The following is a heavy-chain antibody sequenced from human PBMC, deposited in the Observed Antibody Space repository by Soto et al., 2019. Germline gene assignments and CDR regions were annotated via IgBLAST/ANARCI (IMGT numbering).Heavy chain of an antibody. CDR3: ARGRYGDY. D-gene: IGHD1-1*01. CDR1: GYTFTSYG. CDR2: ISAHNGNT. Sequence: QIHLVQSGAEVKKPGASVKVSCKASGYTFTSYGITWVRQAPGQGLEWMGWISAHNGNTDYAQKLQGRVIVTRDTSTSTAYMELRSLRSDDTAVYYCARGRYGDYWGQGALVTVSS. J-gene: IGHJ4*02. V-gene: IGHV1-18*01.